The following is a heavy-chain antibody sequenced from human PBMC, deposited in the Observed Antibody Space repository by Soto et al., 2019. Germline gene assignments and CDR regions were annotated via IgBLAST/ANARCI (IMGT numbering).Heavy chain of an antibody. J-gene: IGHJ6*02. CDR1: GYTFTGYY. Sequence: ASVKVSCKASGYTFTGYYMHWVRQAPVQGLEWMGWINPNSGGTNYAQKFQGRVTMTRDTSISTAYMELSRLRSDDTAVYHCARDLRNTAMAPDYYYYYGMDVWGQGTTVTVSS. D-gene: IGHD5-18*01. CDR2: INPNSGGT. CDR3: ARDLRNTAMAPDYYYYYGMDV. V-gene: IGHV1-2*02.